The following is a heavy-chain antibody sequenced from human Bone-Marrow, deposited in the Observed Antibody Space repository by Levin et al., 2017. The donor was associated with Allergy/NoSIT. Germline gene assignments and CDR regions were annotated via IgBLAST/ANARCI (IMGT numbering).Heavy chain of an antibody. CDR2: IYNTETP. CDR1: GGSISSYY. D-gene: IGHD3-3*01. Sequence: ESLKISCTVSGGSISSYYWSWIRQPPGRGLQWIAYIYNTETPNYNPSLKSRVVISVDTSKNQFSLKLASVTAADTAVYYCARGHYDFNLWGQGTLVTVSS. CDR3: ARGHYDFNL. V-gene: IGHV4-59*01. J-gene: IGHJ4*02.